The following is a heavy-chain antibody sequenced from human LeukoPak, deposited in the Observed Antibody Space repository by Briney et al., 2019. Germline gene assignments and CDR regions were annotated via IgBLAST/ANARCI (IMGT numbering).Heavy chain of an antibody. CDR1: GDSISSSDYY. J-gene: IGHJ5*02. CDR3: ARRRSGRNWFDP. V-gene: IGHV4-39*01. D-gene: IGHD3-10*01. CDR2: INYSGTT. Sequence: PSETLSLTCTVSGDSISSSDYYWGWIRQPPEEGLDFIAGINYSGTTYYNPSLKSRVTISVDTSKNQFSLQLTSVTAADTAVYYCARRRSGRNWFDPWGQGTLVTVSS.